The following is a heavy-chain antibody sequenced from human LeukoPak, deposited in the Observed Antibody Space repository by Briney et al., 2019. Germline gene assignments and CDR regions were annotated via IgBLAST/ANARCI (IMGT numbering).Heavy chain of an antibody. D-gene: IGHD2-2*01. CDR1: EYTFSSYS. V-gene: IGHV1-3*01. Sequence: ASVKVSCKAFEYTFSSYSIHWVRQAPGQRPEWMGWINAGKGNTKYSQNLQGRVTVTGDTSASTAYMELSSLTSEDTAVYYCARGSCSSTSCFMDVWGQGTMVTVSS. CDR2: INAGKGNT. J-gene: IGHJ6*02. CDR3: ARGSCSSTSCFMDV.